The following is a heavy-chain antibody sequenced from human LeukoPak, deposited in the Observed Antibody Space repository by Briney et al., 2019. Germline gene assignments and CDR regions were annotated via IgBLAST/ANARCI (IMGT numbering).Heavy chain of an antibody. CDR2: IDFGGST. D-gene: IGHD4-11*01. J-gene: IGHJ4*02. Sequence: PGGSLRLSCAASGFTVSSNYMSWVRQAPGKGLEWVSVIDFGGSTYDADSVKGRFTISRDNSKNTLELQKNRLRDEDTAVYYCARGTVSLVFDDWGQGTLVTVSS. CDR3: ARGTVSLVFDD. V-gene: IGHV3-53*01. CDR1: GFTVSSNY.